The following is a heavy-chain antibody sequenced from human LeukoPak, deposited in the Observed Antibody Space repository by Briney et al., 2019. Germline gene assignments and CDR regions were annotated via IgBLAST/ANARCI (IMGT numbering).Heavy chain of an antibody. CDR1: GFTFSNYW. CDR2: VYGGGGGT. J-gene: IGHJ4*02. D-gene: IGHD6-13*01. Sequence: GGSLRLSCAASGFTFSNYWLTWVRQAPGRGREWGSSVYGGGGGTYYADSVKGRFTISRDNSKDTLYLQMNGLRAEDTAVYFCAKQSAGSAAWYSLHYDFWGQGTLVTVSS. V-gene: IGHV3-23*01. CDR3: AKQSAGSAAWYSLHYDF.